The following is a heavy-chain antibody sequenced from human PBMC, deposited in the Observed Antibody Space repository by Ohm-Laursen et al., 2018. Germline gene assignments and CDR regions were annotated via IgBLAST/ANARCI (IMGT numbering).Heavy chain of an antibody. J-gene: IGHJ6*02. CDR3: ARDLRYCSSTSCQKGLYYYYGMDV. V-gene: IGHV1-8*01. D-gene: IGHD2-2*01. CDR1: GYTFTSYD. Sequence: ASVKVSCKASGYTFTSYDINCVRQATGQGLEWMGWMNPNSGNTGYVQKFQGRVTMTRNTSISTAYMELSSLRSEDTAVYYCARDLRYCSSTSCQKGLYYYYGMDVWGQGTTVTVSS. CDR2: MNPNSGNT.